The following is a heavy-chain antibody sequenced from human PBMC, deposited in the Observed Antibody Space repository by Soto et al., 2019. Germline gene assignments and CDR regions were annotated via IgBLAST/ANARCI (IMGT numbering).Heavy chain of an antibody. CDR2: INHSGST. V-gene: IGHV4-34*01. J-gene: IGHJ4*02. D-gene: IGHD3-22*01. CDR1: GGSFSGYY. CDR3: ARVFLRYDSSGYYPYYFDY. Sequence: PSETLSLTCAVYGGSFSGYYWSWIRQPPGKGLEWIGEINHSGSTNYNPSLKSRVTISVDTSKNQFSLKLSSVTAADTAVYYCARVFLRYDSSGYYPYYFDYWGQGTLVTVSS.